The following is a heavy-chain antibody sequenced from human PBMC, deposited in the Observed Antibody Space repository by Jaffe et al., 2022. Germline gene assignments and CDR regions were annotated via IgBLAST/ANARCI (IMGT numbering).Heavy chain of an antibody. Sequence: EVQLVQSGAEVQKPGESLKISCKGSGYSFTNYWIGWVRQMPGKGLEWMGIINPGDSDTRYSPSFQGQVTISTDKSISTAYLQWSSLKASDTAIYYCARLRGRYCSGGRCYSGYFDYWGQGTPVTVSS. V-gene: IGHV5-51*03. J-gene: IGHJ4*02. CDR2: INPGDSDT. CDR3: ARLRGRYCSGGRCYSGYFDY. D-gene: IGHD2-15*01. CDR1: GYSFTNYW.